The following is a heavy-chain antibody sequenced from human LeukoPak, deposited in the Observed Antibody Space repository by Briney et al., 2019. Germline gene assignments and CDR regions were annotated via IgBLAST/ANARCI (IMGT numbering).Heavy chain of an antibody. J-gene: IGHJ4*02. V-gene: IGHV3-30-3*01. CDR3: ASPFSA. CDR1: GFTFSTYP. CDR2: ISYDGNNK. Sequence: GRSLRLSCAASGFTFSTYPMHWVRQAPGKGLEWVAVISYDGNNKYYADSVKGRFTISRDNSKNTLYLQMNSLRAEDTAVYYCASPFSAGGQGTLVTVSS. D-gene: IGHD3-10*01.